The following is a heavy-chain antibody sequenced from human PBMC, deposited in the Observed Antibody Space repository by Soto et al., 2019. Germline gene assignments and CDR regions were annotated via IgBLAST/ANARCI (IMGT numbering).Heavy chain of an antibody. CDR3: AKGPEYYYDSSGYWDDY. V-gene: IGHV3-23*01. Sequence: GGSLRLSCAASGFTFSSYSMSWVRQAPGKGLEWVSAISGSGGSTYYADSVKGRFTISRDNSKNTLYLQMNSLRAEDTAVYYCAKGPEYYYDSSGYWDDYWGQGTLVTVSS. CDR1: GFTFSSYS. CDR2: ISGSGGST. J-gene: IGHJ4*02. D-gene: IGHD3-22*01.